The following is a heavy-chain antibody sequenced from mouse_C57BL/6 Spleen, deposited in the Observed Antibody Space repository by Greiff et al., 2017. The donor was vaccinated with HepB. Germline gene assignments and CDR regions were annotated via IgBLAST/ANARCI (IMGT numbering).Heavy chain of an antibody. V-gene: IGHV1-50*01. D-gene: IGHD4-1*01. Sequence: VQLQQSGAELVKPGASVKLSCKASGYTFTSYWMQWVKQRPGQGLEWIGEIDPSDSYTNYNQKFKGKATLTVDTSSSTAYMQLSSLTSEDSAVYYCARLNWDVEGYFDYWGQGTTLTVSS. J-gene: IGHJ2*01. CDR1: GYTFTSYW. CDR3: ARLNWDVEGYFDY. CDR2: IDPSDSYT.